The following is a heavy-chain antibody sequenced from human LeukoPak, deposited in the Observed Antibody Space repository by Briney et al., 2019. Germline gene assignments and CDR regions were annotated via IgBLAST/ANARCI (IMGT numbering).Heavy chain of an antibody. Sequence: GGSLRLSCAASGFTFSSYSMNWVRQAPGQGLEWVSYISSRGSSIYYADSVKGRFTISRDNAKNSLYLQMNSLRAEDTAVYYCARDPTSKRGNSWVVRFDYWGQGTLVSVSS. CDR1: GFTFSSYS. CDR3: ARDPTSKRGNSWVVRFDY. D-gene: IGHD4-23*01. J-gene: IGHJ4*02. CDR2: ISSRGSSI. V-gene: IGHV3-48*04.